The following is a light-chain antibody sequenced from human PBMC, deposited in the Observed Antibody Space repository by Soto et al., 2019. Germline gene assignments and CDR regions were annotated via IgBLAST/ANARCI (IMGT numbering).Light chain of an antibody. CDR1: QTVSSSY. CDR3: QQYGSSPPELT. J-gene: IGKJ4*01. Sequence: EIVLTQSPGTLSLSPGEGATLSCRASQTVSSSYLAWYQQKPGQAPRLLIYGASSRATGIPDRFSGSGSGTDFTLTISRLEPEDFAVYYCQQYGSSPPELTFGGGTKVEIK. CDR2: GAS. V-gene: IGKV3-20*01.